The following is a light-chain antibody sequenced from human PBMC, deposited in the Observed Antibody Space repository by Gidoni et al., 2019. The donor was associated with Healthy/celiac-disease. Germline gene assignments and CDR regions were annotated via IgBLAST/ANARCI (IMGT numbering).Light chain of an antibody. J-gene: IGKJ1*01. CDR3: QRRSNWPRT. CDR2: DAS. V-gene: IGKV3-11*01. Sequence: DTVLTHSPATLSLSPGERATLSCRARQSVSSYLAWYQQQPGQAPRLLIYDASNRATGLPARFSGSGSGTDFTLTISSLEPEDFAVYYCQRRSNWPRTFGQGTRVEIK. CDR1: QSVSSY.